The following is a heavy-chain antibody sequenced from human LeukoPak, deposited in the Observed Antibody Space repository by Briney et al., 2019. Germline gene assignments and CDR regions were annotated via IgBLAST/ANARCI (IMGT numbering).Heavy chain of an antibody. D-gene: IGHD6-13*01. J-gene: IGHJ6*02. CDR2: IIPILGIA. V-gene: IGHV1-69*04. Sequence: SVKVSCKASGGTFSSYAISWVRQAPGQGLEWMGRIIPILGIANYAQKFQGRVTITADKSTSTAYMELSSLRSEDTAVYYCARGEGAAAGPETYYYYGMDVWGQGTTVTVSS. CDR3: ARGEGAAAGPETYYYYGMDV. CDR1: GGTFSSYA.